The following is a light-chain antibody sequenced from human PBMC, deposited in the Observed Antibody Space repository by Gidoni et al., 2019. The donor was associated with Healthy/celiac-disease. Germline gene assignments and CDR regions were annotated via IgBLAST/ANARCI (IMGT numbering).Light chain of an antibody. Sequence: VLTQSPATLSLSPGERATLSCRASQSVSSYLAWYQQKPGQAPRLLIYDASNRATGIPARFSGSGSGTDFTLTISSLEPEDFAVYYCQQRSNWPMCSFGQXTKLEIK. V-gene: IGKV3-11*01. J-gene: IGKJ2*04. CDR2: DAS. CDR1: QSVSSY. CDR3: QQRSNWPMCS.